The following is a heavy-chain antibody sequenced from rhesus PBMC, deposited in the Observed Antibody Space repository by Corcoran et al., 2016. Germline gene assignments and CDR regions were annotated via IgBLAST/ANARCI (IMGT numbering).Heavy chain of an antibody. CDR1: GYSFTSNW. D-gene: IGHD3-28*01. J-gene: IGHJ4*01. CDR2: IVLSVLAI. V-gene: IGHV5-2*01. Sequence: EVQLVQSGAEGKRPGESLKISCKTSGYSFTSNWISWAGQMPGKGLGWMGPIVLSVLAIAFPPSSHGPVPISSAMSISTAFLQWSSQKASDSATYYCAPYGSGYYRSWGQGVLVTVSS. CDR3: APYGSGYYRS.